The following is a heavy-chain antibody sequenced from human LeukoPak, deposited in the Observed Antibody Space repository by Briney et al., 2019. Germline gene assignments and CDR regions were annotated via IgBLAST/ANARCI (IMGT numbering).Heavy chain of an antibody. Sequence: ASVKVSCKASGYTFTNFEVNWVRQAAGQGLEWMGWMNPNSGNSGFAQKFQGRVTITSDNSISTAYMEVSGLTPDDTAVYYCARDDVVAGYDYWGQGTLVTVSS. D-gene: IGHD2-21*01. J-gene: IGHJ4*02. CDR1: GYTFTNFE. CDR2: MNPNSGNS. CDR3: ARDDVVAGYDY. V-gene: IGHV1-8*03.